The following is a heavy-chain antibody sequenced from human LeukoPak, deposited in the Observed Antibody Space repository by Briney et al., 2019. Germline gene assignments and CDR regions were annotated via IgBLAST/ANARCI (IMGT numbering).Heavy chain of an antibody. CDR3: ARLQGSGWWS. V-gene: IGHV4-59*01. CDR1: GGSISSYY. D-gene: IGHD6-19*01. Sequence: SETLSLTCTVSGGSISSYYWNWIRQPPGKGLEWIGYIYYSGSTNYNPSLQSRVTISVDTSKNQFSLKRTSVTAADTAVYYCARLQGSGWWSWGQGTLVTVSS. CDR2: IYYSGST. J-gene: IGHJ5*02.